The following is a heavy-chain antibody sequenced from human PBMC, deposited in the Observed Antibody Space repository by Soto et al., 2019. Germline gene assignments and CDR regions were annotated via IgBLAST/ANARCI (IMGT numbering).Heavy chain of an antibody. J-gene: IGHJ3*02. V-gene: IGHV4-59*01. CDR3: ARGNHAHEDDPGRFLEWLITVGDAFDI. D-gene: IGHD3-3*01. CDR1: GGSISSYY. CDR2: IYYSGST. Sequence: SETLSLTCTVSGGSISSYYWSWILQPPGKGLEWSGYIYYSGSTNYNPSLKSRVTISVDTSKNQFSLKLSSVTAADTAVYYCARGNHAHEDDPGRFLEWLITVGDAFDIWGQGTMVTVSS.